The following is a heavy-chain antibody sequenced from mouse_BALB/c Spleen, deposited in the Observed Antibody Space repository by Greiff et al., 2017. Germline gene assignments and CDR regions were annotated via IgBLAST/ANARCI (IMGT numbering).Heavy chain of an antibody. V-gene: IGHV5-12-1*01. CDR3: ARHYYGSWFAY. Sequence: EVMLVESGGGLVKPGGSLKLSCAASGFAFSNYDMSWVRQTPVKRLEWVAYISSGGGSTYYPDTVKGRFTISRDNAKNTLYLQMSSLKSEDTAMYYCARHYYGSWFAYWGQGTLVTVSA. CDR1: GFAFSNYD. CDR2: ISSGGGST. J-gene: IGHJ3*01. D-gene: IGHD1-2*01.